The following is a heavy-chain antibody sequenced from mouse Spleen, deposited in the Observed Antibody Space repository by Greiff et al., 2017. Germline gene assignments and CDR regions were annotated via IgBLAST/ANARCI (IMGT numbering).Heavy chain of an antibody. CDR3: ARSSYYGNWYFDV. J-gene: IGHJ1*03. Sequence: EVQLQQSGPELVKPGASVKISCKASGYTFTDYYMNWVKQSHGKSLEWIGDINPNNGGTSYNQKFKGKATLTVDKSSSTAYMELRSLTSEDSAVYYCARSSYYGNWYFDVWGTGTTVTVSS. D-gene: IGHD2-10*01. V-gene: IGHV1-26*01. CDR1: GYTFTDYY. CDR2: INPNNGGT.